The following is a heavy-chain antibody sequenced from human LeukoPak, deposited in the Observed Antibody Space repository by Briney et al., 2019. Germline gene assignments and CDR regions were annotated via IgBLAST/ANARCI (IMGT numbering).Heavy chain of an antibody. J-gene: IGHJ4*02. CDR1: GGSISSYY. Sequence: PSETLSLTCTVSGGSISSYYWSWIRQPSGKGLEWIAYIYYSGSTYYNPSLKSRVTISVDTSKNQFSLKLSSVTAADTAVYYCARVSSLIDYWGQGTLVTVSS. CDR3: ARVSSLIDY. V-gene: IGHV4-59*12. D-gene: IGHD5/OR15-5a*01. CDR2: IYYSGST.